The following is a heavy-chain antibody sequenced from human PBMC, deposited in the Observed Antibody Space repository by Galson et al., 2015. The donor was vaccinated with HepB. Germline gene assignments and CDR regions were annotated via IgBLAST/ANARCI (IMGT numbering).Heavy chain of an antibody. CDR1: GYTFTSYY. Sequence: SVKVSCKASGYTFTSYYMHWVRQAPGQGLEWMGIINPSGGSTSYAQKFQGRVTITRDTSASTAYMELSSLRSEDTAVYYCARAGSSFVLSVGDYWGQGTLVTVSS. V-gene: IGHV1-46*01. J-gene: IGHJ4*02. CDR2: INPSGGST. CDR3: ARAGSSFVLSVGDY. D-gene: IGHD6-6*01.